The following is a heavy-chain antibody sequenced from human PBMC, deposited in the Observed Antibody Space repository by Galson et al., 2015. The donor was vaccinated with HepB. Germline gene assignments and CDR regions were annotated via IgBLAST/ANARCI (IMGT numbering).Heavy chain of an antibody. V-gene: IGHV3-23*01. D-gene: IGHD2-21*02. J-gene: IGHJ4*02. Sequence: SLRLSCATFGFTFSRYAMSWVRQAPGKGLEWVSGMSGTGGTTFYSDSVKGRFAISRDKSTNTLYLQMNSLRVEDTAVYYCAKVAVVVTTIPYYFDYWGQGTQVTVSS. CDR3: AKVAVVVTTIPYYFDY. CDR2: MSGTGGTT. CDR1: GFTFSRYA.